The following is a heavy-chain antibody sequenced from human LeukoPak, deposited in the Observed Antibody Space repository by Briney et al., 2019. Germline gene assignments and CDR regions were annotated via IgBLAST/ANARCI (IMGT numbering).Heavy chain of an antibody. Sequence: SETLSLTCAVYGGSFSGYYWSWIRQPPGRGLEWIGEINHSGSTNYNPSLKSRVTISVDTSKNQFSLKLSSVTAADTAVYYCARRLRWSPYYFDYWGQGTLVTVSS. D-gene: IGHD4-23*01. CDR3: ARRLRWSPYYFDY. CDR2: INHSGST. J-gene: IGHJ4*02. CDR1: GGSFSGYY. V-gene: IGHV4-34*01.